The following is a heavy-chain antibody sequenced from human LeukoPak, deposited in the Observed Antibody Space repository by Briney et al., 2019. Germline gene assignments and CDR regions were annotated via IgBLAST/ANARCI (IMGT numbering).Heavy chain of an antibody. V-gene: IGHV5-51*01. Sequence: GASLEISCKGSGYSFTSYWIGWVRRMPGKGLEWMGIIYPGDSDTRYSPSFQGQVTISADKSISTAYLQWSSLKASDTAMYYCARRSPFITMTGGAFDIWGQGTMVTVSS. D-gene: IGHD3-22*01. J-gene: IGHJ3*02. CDR3: ARRSPFITMTGGAFDI. CDR1: GYSFTSYW. CDR2: IYPGDSDT.